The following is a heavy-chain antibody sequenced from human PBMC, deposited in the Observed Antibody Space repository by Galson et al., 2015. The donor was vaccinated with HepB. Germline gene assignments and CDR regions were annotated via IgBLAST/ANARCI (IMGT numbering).Heavy chain of an antibody. Sequence: SVKVSCKASGYTFTSYDINWVRQATGQGLEWMGWMNPNSGNTGYAQKFQGRVTMTRNTSISTAYMELSSLRSEDTAVYYCARRDGEEYLGVVIRHYYMDVWGKGTTVTVSS. V-gene: IGHV1-8*01. J-gene: IGHJ6*03. D-gene: IGHD3-3*01. CDR2: MNPNSGNT. CDR1: GYTFTSYD. CDR3: ARRDGEEYLGVVIRHYYMDV.